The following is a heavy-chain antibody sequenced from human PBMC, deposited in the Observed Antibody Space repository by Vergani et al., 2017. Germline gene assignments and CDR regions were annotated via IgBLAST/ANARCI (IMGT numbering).Heavy chain of an antibody. CDR1: GFTFSSYG. J-gene: IGHJ6*02. CDR3: ARDRKRVRGVDYGMDV. Sequence: QVQLVESGGGVVQPGRSLRLSCAASGFTFSSYGMHWVRQAPGKGLEWVAVIWYDGSNKYYADSVKGRFTISRHNSKNTLYLQMNSLRAEDTAVYYCARDRKRVRGVDYGMDVWGQGTTVTVSS. D-gene: IGHD3-10*01. V-gene: IGHV3-33*01. CDR2: IWYDGSNK.